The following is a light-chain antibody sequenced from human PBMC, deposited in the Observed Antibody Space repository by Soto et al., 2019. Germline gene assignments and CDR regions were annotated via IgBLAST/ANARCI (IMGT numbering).Light chain of an antibody. Sequence: QSVLTQPPSVSAAPGQKVTISCSGSSSNIGNNYVSWYQQLPGTAPKLLIYENNKGPSGIPDRFSGSKSGTSATLGITGLQTGDEADYYCGTWDSSLSAHVVFGGGTQLTVL. CDR2: ENN. V-gene: IGLV1-51*02. CDR1: SSNIGNNY. CDR3: GTWDSSLSAHVV. J-gene: IGLJ2*01.